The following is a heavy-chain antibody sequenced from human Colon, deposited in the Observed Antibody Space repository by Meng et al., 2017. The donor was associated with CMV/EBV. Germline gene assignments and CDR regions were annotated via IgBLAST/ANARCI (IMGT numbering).Heavy chain of an antibody. V-gene: IGHV2-5*05. CDR2: IYWDDDK. J-gene: IGHJ4*02. Sequence: FSAFSLATTGVGVGWIRQTPRKAPEWLSLIYWDDDKPYDPSLESILIITKDTSKNLVVLVLTDIDPVDTATYYCARRLLRGLDFFDYWSQGTLVTVSS. CDR3: ARRLLRGLDFFDY. D-gene: IGHD3-10*01. CDR1: AFSLATTGVG.